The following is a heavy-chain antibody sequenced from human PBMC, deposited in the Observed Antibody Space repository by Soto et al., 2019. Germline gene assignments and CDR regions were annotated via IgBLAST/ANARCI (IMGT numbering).Heavy chain of an antibody. V-gene: IGHV1-3*01. J-gene: IGHJ3*02. CDR1: GYTFTSYA. CDR2: INAGNGNT. CDR3: ATAIADDAFDI. D-gene: IGHD2-2*01. Sequence: QVQLVQSGAEVKKPGASVKVSCKASGYTFTSYAMHWVRQAPGQRLEWMGWINAGNGNTKYSQKFQGRVTITRDTSASKAYMELSSLRFEDTAVYFCATAIADDAFDIWGRGTMVTVSS.